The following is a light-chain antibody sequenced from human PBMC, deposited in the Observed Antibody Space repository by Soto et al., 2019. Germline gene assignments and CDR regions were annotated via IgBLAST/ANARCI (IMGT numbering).Light chain of an antibody. CDR2: DAS. CDR1: QNVSNY. CDR3: QQYDVRPKT. J-gene: IGKJ1*01. V-gene: IGKV3-11*01. Sequence: VWTQSRDPLSLYPRQTATISCRASQNVSNYLAWYQQKPGPAPRVLIYDASNWATGIPARFSGSGYGTDFTLTITSPQTEDFGIYHCQQYDVRPKTFGQGTKVDIK.